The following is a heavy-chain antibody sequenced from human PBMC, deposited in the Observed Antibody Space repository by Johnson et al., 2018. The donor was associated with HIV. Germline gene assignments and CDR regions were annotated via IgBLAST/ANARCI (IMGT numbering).Heavy chain of an antibody. CDR2: INWNGDST. J-gene: IGHJ3*02. Sequence: QMQLVESGGGVVQPGRSLRLSCAASGFNFNIYAMHWVRQAPGKGLEWVSGINWNGDSTGYADSLKGRFTISRDNSRNRLYLQMSSLRADDTAVYYCASDYGGTKDAFDIWGQGTMVTVSS. CDR1: GFNFNIYA. D-gene: IGHD4/OR15-4a*01. CDR3: ASDYGGTKDAFDI. V-gene: IGHV3-NL1*01.